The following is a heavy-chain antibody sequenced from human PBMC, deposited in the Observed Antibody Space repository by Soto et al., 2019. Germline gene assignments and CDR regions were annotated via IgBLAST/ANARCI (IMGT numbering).Heavy chain of an antibody. V-gene: IGHV3-15*07. CDR2: IKSKTDGGTT. CDR3: TTAAPGYSSNIPAFDI. D-gene: IGHD6-13*01. CDR1: GFTFSNAW. Sequence: GGSLRLSCAASGFTFSNAWMNWSRQAPGKGLEWVGRIKSKTDGGTTDYAAPVKGRFTISRDDSKNTLYLQMNSLKTEDTAVYYCTTAAPGYSSNIPAFDIWGKGTMVTVSS. J-gene: IGHJ3*02.